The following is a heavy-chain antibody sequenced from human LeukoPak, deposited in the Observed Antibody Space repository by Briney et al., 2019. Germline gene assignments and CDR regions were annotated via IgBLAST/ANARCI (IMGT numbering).Heavy chain of an antibody. J-gene: IGHJ3*02. D-gene: IGHD1-7*01. CDR2: IYHSGST. V-gene: IGHV4-30-2*01. CDR3: ATGITGTPFTFDI. CDR1: GDSLSSGGYS. Sequence: SQTLSLTCAVSGDSLSSGGYSWSWIRQPPGKGLEWIGYIYHSGSTYYNPSLKSRVTISVDRSKNQFSLKLSSVTAADTAVYYCATGITGTPFTFDIWGQGTMATVSS.